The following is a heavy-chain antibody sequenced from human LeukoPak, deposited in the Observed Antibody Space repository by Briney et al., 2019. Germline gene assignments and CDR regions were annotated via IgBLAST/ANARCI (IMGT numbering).Heavy chain of an antibody. D-gene: IGHD3-10*01. CDR3: VRDRGWYHFDL. CDR2: NKGDGTGE. Sequence: GGSLRLSCVASGFALSSYWMTWIRQAPGKGLEWVAHNKGDGTGEKYVDSVKGRFTISRDNSKNSLFLQLNSLTAEDTAVYYCVRDRGWYHFDLWGQGTLVTVSS. J-gene: IGHJ4*02. CDR1: GFALSSYW. V-gene: IGHV3-7*01.